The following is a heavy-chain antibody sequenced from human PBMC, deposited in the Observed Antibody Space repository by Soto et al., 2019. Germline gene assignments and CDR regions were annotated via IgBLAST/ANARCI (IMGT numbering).Heavy chain of an antibody. CDR1: GFTFSSYW. Sequence: RLSCAASGFTFSSYWMHWVRQAPGKGLVWVSRINSDGSSTNYADSVKGRFTISRDNARDTLFLQMNSLRAEDTAVYHCARVYSSSYNFDYWGQGTLVTVSS. CDR2: INSDGSST. CDR3: ARVYSSSYNFDY. V-gene: IGHV3-74*01. J-gene: IGHJ4*02. D-gene: IGHD6-6*01.